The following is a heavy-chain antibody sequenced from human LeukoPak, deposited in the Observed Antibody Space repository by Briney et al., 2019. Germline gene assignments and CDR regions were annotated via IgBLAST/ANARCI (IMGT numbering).Heavy chain of an antibody. CDR3: ARRPPGLRLSTFNY. CDR1: GGSFSGYY. J-gene: IGHJ4*02. D-gene: IGHD5-12*01. CDR2: INHSGST. V-gene: IGHV4-34*01. Sequence: SETLSLTCAVYGGSFSGYYWSWIRQPPGKGLEWIGEINHSGSTNYNPSLKSRVTISVDTSKNQFSLKLTSVTAADTAVYYCARRPPGLRLSTFNYWGQGTLVTVSS.